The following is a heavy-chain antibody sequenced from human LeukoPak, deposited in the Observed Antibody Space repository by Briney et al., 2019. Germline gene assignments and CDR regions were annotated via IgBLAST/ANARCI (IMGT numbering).Heavy chain of an antibody. D-gene: IGHD6-19*01. Sequence: PSETLSLTCTVSGGSISSYYWSWIRQPPGKGLEWIGHIYYSGSTKYNPSLKSRVTISVDTSKNQFSLKLSSVTAADTAVYYCASSKTYGDSSGLYAWFDPWGQGTLVTVSS. CDR1: GGSISSYY. J-gene: IGHJ5*02. V-gene: IGHV4-59*01. CDR3: ASSKTYGDSSGLYAWFDP. CDR2: IYYSGST.